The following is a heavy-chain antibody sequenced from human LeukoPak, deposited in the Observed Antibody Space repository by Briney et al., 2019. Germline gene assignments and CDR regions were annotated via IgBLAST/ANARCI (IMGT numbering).Heavy chain of an antibody. Sequence: GGSLRLSCAASAFTFSSYSMNWVRQAPGKGLEWVSSISTSSSYIYYADSVKGRFTISRDNAKNSLYLQMNSLRAEDTAVYYCATEIAVAGIGWYFDLWGRGTLVTVSS. V-gene: IGHV3-21*01. CDR3: ATEIAVAGIGWYFDL. CDR1: AFTFSSYS. CDR2: ISTSSSYI. J-gene: IGHJ2*01. D-gene: IGHD6-19*01.